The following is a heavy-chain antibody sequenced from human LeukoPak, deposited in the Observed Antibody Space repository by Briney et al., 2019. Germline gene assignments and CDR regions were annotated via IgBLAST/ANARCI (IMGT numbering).Heavy chain of an antibody. J-gene: IGHJ4*02. Sequence: GGSLRLSCSASGFTFSSYAMHWVRQAPGKGLEWVAVISYDGSNKKYADSVKGRFTISRDNSKNTLYLQMNSLRAEDTAVYYCARDRLHYYGSGSDYTDWGQGTLVTVSS. CDR2: ISYDGSNK. CDR3: ARDRLHYYGSGSDYTD. D-gene: IGHD3-10*01. CDR1: GFTFSSYA. V-gene: IGHV3-30*04.